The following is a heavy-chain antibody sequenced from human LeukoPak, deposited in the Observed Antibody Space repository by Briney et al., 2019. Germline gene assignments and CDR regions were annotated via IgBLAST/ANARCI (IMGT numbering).Heavy chain of an antibody. J-gene: IGHJ4*02. CDR3: ARDQLYSGSSPPGDY. CDR2: ISAYNGNT. V-gene: IGHV1-18*01. CDR1: GYTFTSYG. D-gene: IGHD1-26*01. Sequence: ASVKVSCKASGYTFTSYGISWVRQAPGQGLEWMGWISAYNGNTNYAQKLQGRVTMTTDTSTSTAYMELRSLRSDDTAVYYCARDQLYSGSSPPGDYWGQGTLVTVSS.